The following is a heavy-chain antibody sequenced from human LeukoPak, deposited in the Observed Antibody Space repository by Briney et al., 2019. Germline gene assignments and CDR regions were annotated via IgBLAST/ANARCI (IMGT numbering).Heavy chain of an antibody. Sequence: GGSLRLSCAASGFTFSSYEMNWVRQAPGKGLEWVSYISSSGSTIYYADSVKGRFTISRDNAKNTLYLQMNSLRAEDTAVYYCARDRLAAVAGHPRWFDPWGQGTLVTVSS. J-gene: IGHJ5*02. D-gene: IGHD6-19*01. CDR2: ISSSGSTI. CDR3: ARDRLAAVAGHPRWFDP. CDR1: GFTFSSYE. V-gene: IGHV3-48*03.